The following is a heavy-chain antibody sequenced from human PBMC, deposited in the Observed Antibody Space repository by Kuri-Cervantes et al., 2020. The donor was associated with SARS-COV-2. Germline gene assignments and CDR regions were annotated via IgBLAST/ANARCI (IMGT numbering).Heavy chain of an antibody. CDR3: ARGPGLYSRKAYGMDV. CDR1: GGSFSGYY. D-gene: IGHD3-16*02. CDR2: INHSGST. V-gene: IGHV4-34*01. Sequence: ESLKISCAVYGGSFSGYYWSWIRQPPGKGLEWIGEINHSGSTNYNPSLKSRVTISVDTSKNQFSLKLSSVTAADTAAYYCARGPGLYSRKAYGMDVWGQGTTVTVSS. J-gene: IGHJ6*02.